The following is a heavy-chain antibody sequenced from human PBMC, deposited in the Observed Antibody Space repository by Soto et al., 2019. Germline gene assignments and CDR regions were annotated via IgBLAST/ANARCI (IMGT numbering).Heavy chain of an antibody. J-gene: IGHJ4*02. CDR2: ISDSGGST. V-gene: IGHV3-23*01. CDR3: AKDLYFLTKRDY. CDR1: GFTFSSYA. Sequence: GGSLRLSCAASGFTFSSYAMSWFRQAPGKGLEWVSVISDSGGSTYYADSVKGRFTISRDNSKNTLYLQMNSLRAEDTAIDYCAKDLYFLTKRDYWGQGTLFTVSS. D-gene: IGHD3-9*01.